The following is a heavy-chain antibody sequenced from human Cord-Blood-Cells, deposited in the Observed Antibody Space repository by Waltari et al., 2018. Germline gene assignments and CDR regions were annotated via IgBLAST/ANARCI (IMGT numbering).Heavy chain of an antibody. D-gene: IGHD6-6*01. CDR1: GGSFSGYS. CDR2: INHSGST. J-gene: IGHJ4*02. CDR3: ARSCTGIAARPDYFDY. Sequence: QVQLQQWGAGLLKPSETLSLTCAVYGGSFSGYSWSWIRQHPGKGLEWIGEINHSGSTNYNPSLKSRVTISVDTSKNQFSLKLSSVTAADTAVYYCARSCTGIAARPDYFDYWGQGTLVTVSS. V-gene: IGHV4-34*01.